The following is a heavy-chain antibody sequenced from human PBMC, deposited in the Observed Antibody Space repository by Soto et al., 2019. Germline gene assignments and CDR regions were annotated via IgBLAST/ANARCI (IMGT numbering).Heavy chain of an antibody. J-gene: IGHJ6*03. D-gene: IGHD2-15*01. CDR1: GGSISSSSYY. V-gene: IGHV4-61*01. CDR3: ARDRVANLNARYYYYYYMDV. CDR2: IYYSGST. Sequence: SETLSLTCTVSGGSISSSSYYWGWIRQPPGKGLEWIGYIYYSGSTNYNPSLKSRVTISVDTSKNQFSLKLSSVTAADTAVYYCARDRVANLNARYYYYYYMDVWGKGTTVTVSS.